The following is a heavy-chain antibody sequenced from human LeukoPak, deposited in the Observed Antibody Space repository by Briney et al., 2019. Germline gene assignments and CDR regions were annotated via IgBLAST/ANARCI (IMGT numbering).Heavy chain of an antibody. Sequence: PSETLSLTCTVSGGSISGSTYFWGWIRQPPGKGLEWIGSIYYSGSTYYNPSLKSRVTISVDTTKNQFSLKLSSVTAADTAVYYCAVNYYDSSGYYFDYWGQGTLVTVSS. D-gene: IGHD3-22*01. CDR3: AVNYYDSSGYYFDY. V-gene: IGHV4-39*01. CDR1: GGSISGSTYF. CDR2: IYYSGST. J-gene: IGHJ4*02.